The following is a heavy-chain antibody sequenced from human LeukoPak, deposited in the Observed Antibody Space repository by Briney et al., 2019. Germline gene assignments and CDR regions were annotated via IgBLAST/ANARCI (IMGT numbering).Heavy chain of an antibody. V-gene: IGHV1-2*02. J-gene: IGHJ6*03. CDR3: ASSVYGPYSSSSGPIYYYYYMDV. D-gene: IGHD6-6*01. CDR1: GYTFGGYY. CDR2: INPNSGGT. Sequence: ASVKVSCKASGYTFGGYYMHWVRQAPGQGLEWMGWINPNSGGTNYAQKFQGRVTMTRDTSISTAYMELSRLRSEDTAVYYCASSVYGPYSSSSGPIYYYYYMDVWGKGTTVTVSS.